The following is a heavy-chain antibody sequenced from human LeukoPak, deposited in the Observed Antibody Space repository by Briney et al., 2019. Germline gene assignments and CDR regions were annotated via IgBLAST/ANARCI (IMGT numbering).Heavy chain of an antibody. Sequence: PGGSLRLSCAASGSTFSSYSMNWVRQAPGKGLEWVSSISSSSSYIYYADSVKGRFTISRDNAKNSLYLQMNSLRAEDTAVYYCARERQLDGGWFDPWGQGTLVTVSS. CDR2: ISSSSSYI. J-gene: IGHJ5*02. CDR1: GSTFSSYS. D-gene: IGHD6-13*01. CDR3: ARERQLDGGWFDP. V-gene: IGHV3-21*01.